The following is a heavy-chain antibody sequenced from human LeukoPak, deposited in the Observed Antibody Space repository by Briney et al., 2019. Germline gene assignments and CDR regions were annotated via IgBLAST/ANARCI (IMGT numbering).Heavy chain of an antibody. CDR2: IYYSGST. D-gene: IGHD5-18*01. V-gene: IGHV4-59*01. J-gene: IGHJ4*02. Sequence: SETLSLTCTVSNGSISRYYWSWIRQPPGKGLEWIGYIYYSGSTNYNPSLKSRVTISVDTSKSQFSLKLSSVTAADTAVYYCARHAYSYLDYWGQGTLVTVSS. CDR1: NGSISRYY. CDR3: ARHAYSYLDY.